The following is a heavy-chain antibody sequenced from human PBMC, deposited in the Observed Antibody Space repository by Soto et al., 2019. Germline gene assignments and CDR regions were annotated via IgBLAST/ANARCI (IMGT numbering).Heavy chain of an antibody. V-gene: IGHV3-23*01. CDR2: ISGSGDDT. J-gene: IGHJ6*02. Sequence: EVQLLESGGGLIQPGGSLRLSCVASGFTFTSFAMTWVRQAPGTGLEWVAGISGSGDDTYYAPSVKGRFSISRDNSKNTVYLQMNGLRAEDTALYFCAKSVGDANRNYYGMGVWGPGTTVAVSS. CDR1: GFTFTSFA. D-gene: IGHD3-10*01. CDR3: AKSVGDANRNYYGMGV.